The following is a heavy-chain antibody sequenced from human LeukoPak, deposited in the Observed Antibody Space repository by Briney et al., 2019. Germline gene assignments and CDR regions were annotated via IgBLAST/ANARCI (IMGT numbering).Heavy chain of an antibody. CDR3: ASLHIVGVAYGIDV. D-gene: IGHD2-15*01. Sequence: GGSLRLSCAASGFTFSSYEMNWVRQAPGKGLEWVSYISSSGSTIYYADSVKGRFTISRDNAKNSLYLQMNSLRAEDTAVYYCASLHIVGVAYGIDVWGKASTVTVSS. V-gene: IGHV3-48*03. CDR1: GFTFSSYE. J-gene: IGHJ6*01. CDR2: ISSSGSTI.